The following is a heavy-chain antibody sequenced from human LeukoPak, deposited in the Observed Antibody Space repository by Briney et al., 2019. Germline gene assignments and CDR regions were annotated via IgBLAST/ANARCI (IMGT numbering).Heavy chain of an antibody. D-gene: IGHD6-19*01. V-gene: IGHV3-30*04. CDR1: GFTFSSYA. Sequence: GGTLRLSCAASGFTFSSYAMHWVRQAPGKGLEWGAVISYDGSNKYYADSVKGRFTISRDNSKNTLYLQMNSLRAEDTAVYYCARDGTRYSSGWSPDFDYWGQGTLVTVSS. CDR2: ISYDGSNK. CDR3: ARDGTRYSSGWSPDFDY. J-gene: IGHJ4*02.